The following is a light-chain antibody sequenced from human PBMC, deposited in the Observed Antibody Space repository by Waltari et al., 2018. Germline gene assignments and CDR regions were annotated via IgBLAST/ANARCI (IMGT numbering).Light chain of an antibody. Sequence: EIVLTQSPATLSLSPGERATPSCRASQSVSSYLAWYQQKPGQAPRLLIYDASNRATGIPARFSGSGSGTDFTLTISSLEPEDFAVYYCQQRSNWPPPSITFGQGTRLEIK. CDR3: QQRSNWPPPSIT. CDR2: DAS. CDR1: QSVSSY. V-gene: IGKV3-11*01. J-gene: IGKJ5*01.